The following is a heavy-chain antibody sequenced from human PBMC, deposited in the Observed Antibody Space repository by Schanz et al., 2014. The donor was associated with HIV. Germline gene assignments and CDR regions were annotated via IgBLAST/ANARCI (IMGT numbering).Heavy chain of an antibody. D-gene: IGHD6-6*01. CDR2: INWNSGNI. CDR3: ARSSSGSGTWPPRY. Sequence: VQLVESGGGVVQPGRSLRLSCAASGFTFHDYAMHWLRQAPGQGLEWVSGINWNSGNIGYGDSVKGRFTISRDNAKNSLYLQMNSLRAEDTALYHCARSSSGSGTWPPRYWGQGTLVIVSS. J-gene: IGHJ4*02. CDR1: GFTFHDYA. V-gene: IGHV3-9*01.